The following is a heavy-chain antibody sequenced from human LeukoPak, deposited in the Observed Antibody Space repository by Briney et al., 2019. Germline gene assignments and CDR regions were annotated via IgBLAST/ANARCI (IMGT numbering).Heavy chain of an antibody. D-gene: IGHD2-15*01. CDR1: GYSFTSYW. CDR2: IYPGDSDT. V-gene: IGHV5-51*01. CDR3: ARLSPPGSSYPINYYYYYMDV. J-gene: IGHJ6*03. Sequence: RGESLKISCKGSGYSFTSYWIGWVRQVPGKGLEWMGIIYPGDSDTRYSPSFQGQVTISADKSISTAYLQWSSLKASDTAMYYCARLSPPGSSYPINYYYYYMDVWGKGTTVTVSS.